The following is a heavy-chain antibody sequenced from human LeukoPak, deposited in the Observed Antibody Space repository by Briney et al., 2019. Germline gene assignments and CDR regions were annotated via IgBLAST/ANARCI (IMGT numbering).Heavy chain of an antibody. CDR2: INAGNGNT. V-gene: IGHV1-3*01. CDR1: GYTFTCYA. Sequence: GASVKVSCKASGYTFTCYAMHWVRQAPGQRLEWMGWINAGNGNTKYSQKFQGRVTITRDTSASTAYMELSSLRSEDTAVYYCACSVTTQFQGDYWGQGTLVTVSS. D-gene: IGHD4-17*01. CDR3: ACSVTTQFQGDY. J-gene: IGHJ4*02.